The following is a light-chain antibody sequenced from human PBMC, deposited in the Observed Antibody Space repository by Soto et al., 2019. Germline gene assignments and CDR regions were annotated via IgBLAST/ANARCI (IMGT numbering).Light chain of an antibody. CDR2: LAS. J-gene: IGKJ1*01. CDR3: QQYNSYSSWT. CDR1: QDITSF. V-gene: IGKV1-27*01. Sequence: DIQMTQSPSSLSASVGDRVTITCRASQDITSFLAWYQQKPGKLPKLLIYLASTLQSGVPSRFSGSGSGTEFTLTISSLQTDDFATYYCQQYNSYSSWTFGQGTKVDIK.